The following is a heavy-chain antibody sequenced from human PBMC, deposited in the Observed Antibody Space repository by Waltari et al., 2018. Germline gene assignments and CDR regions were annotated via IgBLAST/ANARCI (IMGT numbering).Heavy chain of an antibody. CDR1: GGTFRTSA. Sequence: QVHLVQSGNEVKEPGSSVKVSCKASGGTFRTSAFTWVRQARGQGLEWMGSIVPVMGTANYAKSFRDRVKITADESTSTAYMELSGLRSEDTAVYFCAKDREEETSMGTFDYWGQGTLVTVSA. D-gene: IGHD5-18*01. CDR3: AKDREEETSMGTFDY. V-gene: IGHV1-69*18. CDR2: IVPVMGTA. J-gene: IGHJ4*02.